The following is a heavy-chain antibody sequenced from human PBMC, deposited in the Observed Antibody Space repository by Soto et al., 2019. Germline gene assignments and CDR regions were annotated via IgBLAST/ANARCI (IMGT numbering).Heavy chain of an antibody. CDR3: GHRPPPFKRRKVNWFGS. Sequence: QITLKESGPTLVKPTETITLTCTYSGFSLSTTGVAVSWIRQPPGKALEWLALIYWDDDKRYSPSLKSRLAIAKDTSKHQVVLTLTNADPVDTATYFCGHRPPPFKRRKVNWFGSWGQGTLVTVSS. V-gene: IGHV2-5*02. CDR1: GFSLSTTGVA. CDR2: IYWDDDK. J-gene: IGHJ5*01.